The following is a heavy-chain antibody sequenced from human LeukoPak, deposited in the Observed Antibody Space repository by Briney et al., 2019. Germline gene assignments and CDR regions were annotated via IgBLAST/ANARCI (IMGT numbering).Heavy chain of an antibody. CDR1: GGSISSHY. CDR2: ISYSGST. Sequence: PSETLSLTCTVSGGSISSHYWSWIRQPPGKGLEWIGYISYSGSTNYNPSLKSRVIISVDTSKNQVSLKLTSVTAADTAVYYCARGASSYDSNIPFDCWGQGTLVTVSS. V-gene: IGHV4-59*11. CDR3: ARGASSYDSNIPFDC. D-gene: IGHD3-22*01. J-gene: IGHJ4*02.